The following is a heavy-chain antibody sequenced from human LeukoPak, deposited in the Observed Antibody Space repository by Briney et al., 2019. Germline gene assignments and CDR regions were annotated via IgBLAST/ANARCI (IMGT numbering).Heavy chain of an antibody. D-gene: IGHD2-15*01. CDR2: IKTDWSIT. CDR3: ARGADGVSSNSRGWFDP. Sequence: PGGSLRLSCAASGFSFSVFWMHWVRQAPGKGPVWVSRIKTDWSITDYADSVKGRFTISRDNAKNTLYLQMNSLRAEDTAVYSCARGADGVSSNSRGWFDPWGQGTLVTVSS. CDR1: GFSFSVFW. V-gene: IGHV3-74*01. J-gene: IGHJ5*02.